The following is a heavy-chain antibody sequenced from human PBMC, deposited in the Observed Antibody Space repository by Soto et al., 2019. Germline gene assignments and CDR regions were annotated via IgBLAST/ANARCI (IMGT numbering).Heavy chain of an antibody. V-gene: IGHV1-2*02. CDR3: ARDLESLFGGDDY. CDR2: INPNSGGT. D-gene: IGHD3-10*01. CDR1: GYTFTGYY. Sequence: ASVKVSCKASGYTFTGYYLHWVRQAPGQGPEWMGWINPNSGGTNYAQKFQGRVTMTRDTSISTAYMELSRLRSDDTAVYYCARDLESLFGGDDYWGQGTLVTVSS. J-gene: IGHJ4*02.